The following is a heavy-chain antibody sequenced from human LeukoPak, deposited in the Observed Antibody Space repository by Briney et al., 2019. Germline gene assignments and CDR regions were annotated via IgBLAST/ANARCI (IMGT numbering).Heavy chain of an antibody. J-gene: IGHJ4*02. CDR3: AKDRGDGPDY. D-gene: IGHD3-10*01. CDR1: GFTSSSYG. V-gene: IGHV3-30*18. CDR2: ISYDGSNK. Sequence: GGSLRLSCAASGFTSSSYGMHWVRQAPGKGLEWVAVISYDGSNKYYADSVKGRFTISRDNSKNTLYLQMNSLRAEDTAVYYCAKDRGDGPDYWGQGTLVTVSS.